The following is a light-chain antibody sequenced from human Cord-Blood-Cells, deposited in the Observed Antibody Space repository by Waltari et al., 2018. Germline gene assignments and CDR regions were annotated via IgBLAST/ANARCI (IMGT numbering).Light chain of an antibody. V-gene: IGLV2-14*01. J-gene: IGLJ3*02. Sequence: QSALTQPASVSGSPEQSITISCTGTSSDVGGYNYVPWYQQHPGKAPKLMIYDVSNRPSGVSNRFSGSKSGNTASLTISGLQAEDEADYYCSSYTSSSTLWVFGGGTKLTVL. CDR3: SSYTSSSTLWV. CDR1: SSDVGGYNY. CDR2: DVS.